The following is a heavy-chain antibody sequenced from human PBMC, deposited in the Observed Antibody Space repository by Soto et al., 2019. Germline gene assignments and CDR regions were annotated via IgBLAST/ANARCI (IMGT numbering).Heavy chain of an antibody. Sequence: SETLSLTCTVSTDSITSYYWSWIRQPPGKGLEWIGYIYYSGTTTYNPSLKSRVTISLDTSRNQLSLNLTSLTAADTAVYYCARGGTSGSAVYNWFDPWGQGTLVTVSS. CDR1: TDSITSYY. CDR3: ARGGTSGSAVYNWFDP. V-gene: IGHV4-59*01. D-gene: IGHD3-10*01. CDR2: IYYSGTT. J-gene: IGHJ5*02.